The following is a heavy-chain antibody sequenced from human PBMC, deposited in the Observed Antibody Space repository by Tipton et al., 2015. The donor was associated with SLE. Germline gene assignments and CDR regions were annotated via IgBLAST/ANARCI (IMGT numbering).Heavy chain of an antibody. V-gene: IGHV4-38-2*02. CDR1: GDSISNSYF. D-gene: IGHD5-12*01. J-gene: IGHJ4*02. CDR3: ARRHYSGPFDS. Sequence: GLVKPSETLSLTCTVSGDSISNSYFWGRIRQSPGKGLEWIGNIYHSGTTYYNPSLESRVTISLDTSKNQFSLKLNSVTAADTAVYYCARRHYSGPFDSWGQGTLVTVSS. CDR2: IYHSGTT.